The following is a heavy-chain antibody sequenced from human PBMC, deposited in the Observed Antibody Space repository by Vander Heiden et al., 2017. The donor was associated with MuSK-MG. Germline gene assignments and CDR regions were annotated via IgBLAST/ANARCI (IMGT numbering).Heavy chain of an antibody. Sequence: QVQLVESGGGVVQPGPSLRLPCAASGITPSTSVMHWGREAPGEGLEWAAGISTDGMRQHYADSVKGRFTISKDNSRNTVYLEMNSLREEDTAVFFCAKEVGSSGRAGFFGAWGQGTLVTGSS. V-gene: IGHV3-30*04. CDR2: ISTDGMRQ. CDR3: AKEVGSSGRAGFFGA. CDR1: GITPSTSV. D-gene: IGHD6-19*01. J-gene: IGHJ4*02.